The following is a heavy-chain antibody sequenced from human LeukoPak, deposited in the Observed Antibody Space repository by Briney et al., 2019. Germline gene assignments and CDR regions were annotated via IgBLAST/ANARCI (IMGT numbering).Heavy chain of an antibody. CDR1: GFTVSSNY. J-gene: IGHJ4*02. V-gene: IGHV3-15*01. Sequence: GGALRLSCAASGFTVSSNYMSWVRQAPGKGLEWVGRKSKTDGGTTDYAAPVKGRFTISRDDSKNTLYLQMNSLKTEDTAVYYCIYDSSGYFNYFDYWGQGTLVTVSS. CDR3: IYDSSGYFNYFDY. D-gene: IGHD3-22*01. CDR2: KSKTDGGTT.